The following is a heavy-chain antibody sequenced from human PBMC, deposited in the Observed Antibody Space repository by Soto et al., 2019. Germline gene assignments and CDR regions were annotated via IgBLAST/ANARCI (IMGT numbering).Heavy chain of an antibody. CDR1: GGSISSGGYY. D-gene: IGHD1-20*01. CDR2: IHYSGST. Sequence: QVQLQESGPGLVKPSQTLSLTCTVSGGSISSGGYYWSWIRQHTGKGLEWIGYIHYSGSTYYNPSLKRRVTISVDTSKNQFPLKLSSVTAADTAVYYCARFIPGTGSDYWGQGTLGTVSS. CDR3: ARFIPGTGSDY. V-gene: IGHV4-31*03. J-gene: IGHJ4*02.